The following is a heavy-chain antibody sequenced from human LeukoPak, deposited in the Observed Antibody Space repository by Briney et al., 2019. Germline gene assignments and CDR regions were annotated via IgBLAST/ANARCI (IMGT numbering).Heavy chain of an antibody. D-gene: IGHD3-10*01. V-gene: IGHV3-30*18. CDR1: GFTFSLYA. CDR3: AKPNYYGSGNYYAVGN. J-gene: IGHJ4*02. Sequence: QPGRSLRLSCAASGFTFSLYAMHWVRQAPGKGLEWVAVLSSDGSSEYYADSVKGRFTISRDNSKNTLYLQMNSLRPEDTAVYYCAKPNYYGSGNYYAVGNWGQGTLVTVSS. CDR2: LSSDGSSE.